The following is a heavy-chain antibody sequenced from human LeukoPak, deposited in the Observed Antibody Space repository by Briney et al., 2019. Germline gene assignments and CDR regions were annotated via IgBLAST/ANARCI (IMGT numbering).Heavy chain of an antibody. D-gene: IGHD6-13*01. J-gene: IGHJ4*02. CDR1: GYTFTSYG. CDR2: ISAYNANT. Sequence: ASVKVSCKASGYTFTSYGVSWVRQAPGQGLEWMGWISAYNANTNYAQKLQGRVTMTTDTSTSTVYMELRSLRSDDTAVYYCARDYMELVHFDYWGQGTLVTVSS. CDR3: ARDYMELVHFDY. V-gene: IGHV1-18*01.